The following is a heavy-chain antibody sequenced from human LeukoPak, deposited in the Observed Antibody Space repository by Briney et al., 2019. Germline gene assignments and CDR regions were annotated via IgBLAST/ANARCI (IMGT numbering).Heavy chain of an antibody. Sequence: GGSLRLSCAASGFXFRSYWMSWVRQAPGKGLEWVANIKQDGSEKYYVDSVKGRFTISRDNAKNSLYLQMNSLRAEDTAVYYCAREYYYGMDVWGQGTTVTVSS. CDR3: AREYYYGMDV. J-gene: IGHJ6*02. CDR2: IKQDGSEK. V-gene: IGHV3-7*04. CDR1: GFXFRSYW.